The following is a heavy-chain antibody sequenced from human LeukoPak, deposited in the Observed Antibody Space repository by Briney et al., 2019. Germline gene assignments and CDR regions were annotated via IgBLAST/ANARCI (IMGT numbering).Heavy chain of an antibody. Sequence: GGSLTLSCAASGFTLSTYWMSWVRQAPGKGLEWVANIHPDGNEKYYLDSVKGRFTLSRDNANNSLYLQMNSRRVDDTAGYYCARGDDFSGDYWGQGTMVTVCS. CDR3: ARGDDFSGDY. CDR1: GFTLSTYW. J-gene: IGHJ4*02. D-gene: IGHD2-21*02. V-gene: IGHV3-7*04. CDR2: IHPDGNEK.